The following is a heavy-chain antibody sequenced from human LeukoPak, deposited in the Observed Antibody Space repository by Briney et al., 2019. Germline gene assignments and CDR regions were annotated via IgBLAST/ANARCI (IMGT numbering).Heavy chain of an antibody. Sequence: GESLKISCKGSGYSFTSYWIGWVRQMPGKGLEWMGVVFPGDSDIRYNPSFQGQVTVSADKSITTAYLQWSSLKDSDSAMYFCVRPSSSGWRDFDYWGQGTLVTVSS. CDR1: GYSFTSYW. CDR2: VFPGDSDI. J-gene: IGHJ4*02. D-gene: IGHD6-19*01. V-gene: IGHV5-51*01. CDR3: VRPSSSGWRDFDY.